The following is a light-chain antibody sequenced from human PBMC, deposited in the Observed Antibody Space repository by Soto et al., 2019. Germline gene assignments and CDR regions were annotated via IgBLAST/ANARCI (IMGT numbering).Light chain of an antibody. J-gene: IGKJ4*01. Sequence: EIVLARYTATLALSVGDRGTLSFRASQTITKYLAWYQQKPGQAPRLLIYDSSNRATGIPARFSGSGSGTDFTFAFSSLESEDSGIYSCQQRYNWLTCGGGTKVDIK. CDR2: DSS. CDR3: QQRYNWLT. CDR1: QTITKY. V-gene: IGKV3-11*01.